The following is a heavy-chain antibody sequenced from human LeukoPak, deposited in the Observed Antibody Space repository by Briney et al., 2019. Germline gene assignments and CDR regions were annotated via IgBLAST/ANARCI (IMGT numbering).Heavy chain of an antibody. CDR3: VKDRAVDY. D-gene: IGHD6-13*01. Sequence: TGGSLRLSCSASAFTFSNHAMHWVRQAPGKGLEYVSSISSDGRTTYYADSVKGRFTISRDNSKNTLYLQMSSLRPEDTSIYYCVKDRAVDYWGQGTLVTVSS. CDR1: AFTFSNHA. J-gene: IGHJ4*02. V-gene: IGHV3-64D*08. CDR2: ISSDGRTT.